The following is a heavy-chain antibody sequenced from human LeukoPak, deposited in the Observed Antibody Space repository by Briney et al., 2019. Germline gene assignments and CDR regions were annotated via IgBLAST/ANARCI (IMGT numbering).Heavy chain of an antibody. CDR1: GFTFSSYA. J-gene: IGHJ4*02. CDR2: ISGSGGDT. D-gene: IGHD3-16*01. Sequence: GGSLRLSCAASGFTFSSYAMTWVRQAPGKGLAWVSSISGSGGDTYYADSVKGRFTISRDYSKNTLSLQMNSLRAEDTAVYYCAKDGRGNTGYFDYWGQGTLVTVSS. V-gene: IGHV3-23*01. CDR3: AKDGRGNTGYFDY.